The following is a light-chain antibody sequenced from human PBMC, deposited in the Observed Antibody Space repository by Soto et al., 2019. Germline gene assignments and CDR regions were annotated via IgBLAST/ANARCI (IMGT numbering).Light chain of an antibody. Sequence: EIVLTQTPATPSLSPGERATLSCRASQSVSSYLAWYQQKPGQAPRLLIYDAFNRATGIPARFSGSGSGTDFTLTISSLEPEDFAVYYCQQRSNCPPGALTFGGGTKVEIK. V-gene: IGKV3-11*01. CDR3: QQRSNCPPGALT. CDR1: QSVSSY. CDR2: DAF. J-gene: IGKJ4*01.